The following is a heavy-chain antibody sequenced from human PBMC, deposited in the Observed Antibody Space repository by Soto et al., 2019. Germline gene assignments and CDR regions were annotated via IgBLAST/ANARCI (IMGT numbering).Heavy chain of an antibody. CDR2: IYYSGST. D-gene: IGHD2-21*02. J-gene: IGHJ4*02. CDR3: ASLYGGNSRY. Sequence: SETLSLTCTVSGGSISSSSYYWGWIRQPPGKGLEWIGSIYYSGSTYYNPSLKSRVTISVDTSKNQFSLKLSSVTAADTAVYYCASLYGGNSRYWGQGTLVTVSS. V-gene: IGHV4-39*01. CDR1: GGSISSSSYY.